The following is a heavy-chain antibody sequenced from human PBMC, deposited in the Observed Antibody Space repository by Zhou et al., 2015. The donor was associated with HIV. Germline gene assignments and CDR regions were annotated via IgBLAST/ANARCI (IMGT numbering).Heavy chain of an antibody. CDR3: ARDGPRIAGVGSEYFQH. J-gene: IGHJ1*01. CDR1: GGTFSSYA. V-gene: IGHV1-69*12. CDR2: IIPIFGTA. Sequence: QVQLVQSGAEVKKPGSSVKVSCKASGGTFSSYAISWVRQAPGQGLEWMGGIIPIFGTANYAQKFQGRVTITADESTSTAYMELSSLRSEDTAVYYCARDGPRIAGVGSEYFQHWGQGTLVTVSS. D-gene: IGHD6-13*01.